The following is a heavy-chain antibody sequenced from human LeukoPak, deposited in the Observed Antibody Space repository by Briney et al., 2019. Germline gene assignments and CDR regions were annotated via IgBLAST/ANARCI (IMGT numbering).Heavy chain of an antibody. CDR3: ARGSMVRGAPYYYYYYGMDV. D-gene: IGHD3-10*01. J-gene: IGHJ6*02. V-gene: IGHV3-23*01. Sequence: GGSLRLSCVASGFTFSNAWMSWVRQAPGKGLEWVSAISGSGGSTYYADSVKGRFTISRDNSKNTLYLQMNSLRAEDTAVYYCARGSMVRGAPYYYYYYGMDVWGQGTTVTVSS. CDR1: GFTFSNAW. CDR2: ISGSGGST.